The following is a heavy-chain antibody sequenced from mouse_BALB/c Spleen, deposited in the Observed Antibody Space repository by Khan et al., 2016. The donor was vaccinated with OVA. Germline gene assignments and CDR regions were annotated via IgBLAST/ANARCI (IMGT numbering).Heavy chain of an antibody. J-gene: IGHJ4*01. CDR1: GYTFTNFG. D-gene: IGHD1-1*01. CDR3: TRPPYVSYVMVY. CDR2: INTYTGEP. V-gene: IGHV9-3-1*01. Sequence: QVQLKQSGPELKKPGETVKISCKASGYTFTNFGMNWVKQAPGEGLKWMGWINTYTGEPTYADDFKGRFAFSLETSASTAYLQFNNLKNEDTATYFCTRPPYVSYVMVYWGQGTSGTVSS.